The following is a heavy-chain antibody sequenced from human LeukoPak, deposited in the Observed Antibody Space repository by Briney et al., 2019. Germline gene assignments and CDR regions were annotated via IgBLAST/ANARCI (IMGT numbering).Heavy chain of an antibody. Sequence: SETLSLTCAVYGGSFSGYYWSWIRQPPGKGLEWIGEINHSGSTNYNPSLKSRVTISVDTSKNQSSLKLSSVTAADTAVYYCARRRGSSSRGPKPGGYYSYYYSMDVWDKGTTVTASS. CDR3: ARRRGSSSRGPKPGGYYSYYYSMDV. D-gene: IGHD6-6*01. V-gene: IGHV4-34*01. CDR1: GGSFSGYY. CDR2: INHSGST. J-gene: IGHJ6*03.